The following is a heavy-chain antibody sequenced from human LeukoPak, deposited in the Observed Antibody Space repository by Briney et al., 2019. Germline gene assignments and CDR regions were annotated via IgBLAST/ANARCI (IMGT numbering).Heavy chain of an antibody. CDR2: IYYSGST. J-gene: IGHJ3*02. V-gene: IGHV4-59*01. CDR3: ARSDYYDSSGYYTRAFDI. CDR1: GGSISSYY. D-gene: IGHD3-22*01. Sequence: SETLSLTCTVSGGSISSYYWSWIRQPPGKGLEWIGYIYYSGSTNYNPSLKSRVTISVDTSKNQFSLKLSSVTAADTAVYYCARSDYYDSSGYYTRAFDIWGQGTMVTVSS.